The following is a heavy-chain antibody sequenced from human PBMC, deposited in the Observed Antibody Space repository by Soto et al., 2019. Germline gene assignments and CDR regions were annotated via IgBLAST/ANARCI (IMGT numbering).Heavy chain of an antibody. CDR1: GFTFSSYS. D-gene: IGHD1-26*01. V-gene: IGHV3-48*02. CDR2: ISSSSSTI. J-gene: IGHJ6*02. CDR3: AREFGSYFYYYYYGMDV. Sequence: GGSLRLSCAASGFTFSSYSMNWVRQAPGKGLEWVSYISSSSSTIYYADSVKGRFTISRDNAKNSLYLQMNSLRDEDTAVYYCAREFGSYFYYYYYGMDVWGQGTTVTVSS.